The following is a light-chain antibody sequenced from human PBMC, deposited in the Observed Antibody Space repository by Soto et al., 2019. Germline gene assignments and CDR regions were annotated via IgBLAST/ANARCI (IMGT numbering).Light chain of an antibody. CDR3: QTWGTGILV. J-gene: IGLJ2*01. CDR2: LNSDGSH. Sequence: QAVVTQSPSASASLGASVKFTCTLSSGHSDYAIAWHQQQPEKGPRYLMKLNSDGSHSKGDGIPDRFSGSSSGSERYLTISGLQSEDEADYYCQTWGTGILVFGGGTQLTVL. V-gene: IGLV4-69*02. CDR1: SGHSDYA.